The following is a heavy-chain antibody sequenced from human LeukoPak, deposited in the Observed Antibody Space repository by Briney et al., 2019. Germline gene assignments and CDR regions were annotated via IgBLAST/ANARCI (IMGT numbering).Heavy chain of an antibody. CDR2: VSGTGTA. D-gene: IGHD1-7*01. CDR3: ARGKELTGTSGHYSFDF. J-gene: IGHJ4*02. CDR1: TGSLNSYF. V-gene: IGHV4-4*07. Sequence: SETLSLTCTVSTGSLNSYFWTWVRQPAGKGLEWIGRVSGTGTAYSNPSLESRVIISLDTSRNQFSLKLMSVSAADTAVYYCARGKELTGTSGHYSFDFWGQGTLVSVSS.